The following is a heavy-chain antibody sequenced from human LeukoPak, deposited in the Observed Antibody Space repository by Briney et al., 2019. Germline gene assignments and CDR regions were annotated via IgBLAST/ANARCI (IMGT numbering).Heavy chain of an antibody. CDR2: ISGSGGST. Sequence: PGGSLRLSCAASGFTFSSYAMSWVRQAPGKGLEWVSAISGSGGSTYYADSVKGRFTISRDNSKNTLYLQMNSLRAKDTAVYYCAKAPWGYIPRYGMDVWGQGTTVTVSS. CDR3: AKAPWGYIPRYGMDV. D-gene: IGHD5-12*01. CDR1: GFTFSSYA. J-gene: IGHJ6*02. V-gene: IGHV3-23*01.